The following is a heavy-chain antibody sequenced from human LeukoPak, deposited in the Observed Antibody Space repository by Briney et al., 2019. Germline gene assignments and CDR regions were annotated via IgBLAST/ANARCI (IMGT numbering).Heavy chain of an antibody. CDR1: GYTFTSYA. CDR3: AREYYYDSSGYWSGDYYYYMDV. Sequence: GASVKVSCKASGYTFTSYAMNWVRQAPGQGLEWMGWINTNTGNPTYAQGFTGRFVFSLDTSVSTAYLQISSLKAEDTAVYYCAREYYYDSSGYWSGDYYYYMDVWGKGTTVTVSS. V-gene: IGHV7-4-1*02. D-gene: IGHD3-22*01. CDR2: INTNTGNP. J-gene: IGHJ6*03.